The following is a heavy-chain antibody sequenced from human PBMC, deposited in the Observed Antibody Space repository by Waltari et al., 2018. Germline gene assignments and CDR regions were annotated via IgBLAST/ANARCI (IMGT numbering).Heavy chain of an antibody. J-gene: IGHJ4*02. D-gene: IGHD6-19*01. CDR1: GFNFSSYA. Sequence: QVQLVASGGGVVQPGRSLRLSCAASGFNFSSYAMHWVRQAPGKGLEWVAVISYDGSNKYYADSVKGRFTISRDNSKNTLYLQMNSLRAEDTAVYYCAGCIAVAGQRSYYFDYWGQGTLVTVSS. V-gene: IGHV3-30*01. CDR3: AGCIAVAGQRSYYFDY. CDR2: ISYDGSNK.